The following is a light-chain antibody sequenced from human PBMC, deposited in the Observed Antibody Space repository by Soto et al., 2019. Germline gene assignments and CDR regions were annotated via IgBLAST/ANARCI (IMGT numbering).Light chain of an antibody. V-gene: IGKV1-5*03. Sequence: DIQLTQSPCFRSASAGGGVTITCRASQGISSYLAWYQQKPGKAPKLLIYKASTLKSGVPSRFSGGGSGTEFSLTISNLQPDDSATYYCQQYENYWTFGQGTKVDIK. CDR2: KAS. CDR3: QQYENYWT. J-gene: IGKJ1*01. CDR1: QGISSY.